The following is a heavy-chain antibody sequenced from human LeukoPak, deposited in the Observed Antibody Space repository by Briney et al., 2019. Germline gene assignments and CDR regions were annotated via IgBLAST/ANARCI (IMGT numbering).Heavy chain of an antibody. D-gene: IGHD2-15*01. Sequence: ASVKVSCTASGYTFTSYGISWVRQAPGQGLEWMGWISAYNGNTNYAQKLQGRVTMTTDTSTSTVYMELRSLRSDDTALYYCARVCSGGSCHDYWGQGTLVTVSS. CDR1: GYTFTSYG. J-gene: IGHJ4*02. CDR2: ISAYNGNT. CDR3: ARVCSGGSCHDY. V-gene: IGHV1-18*01.